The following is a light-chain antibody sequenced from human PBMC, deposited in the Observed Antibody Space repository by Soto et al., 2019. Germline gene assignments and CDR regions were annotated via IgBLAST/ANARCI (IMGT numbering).Light chain of an antibody. J-gene: IGLJ3*02. CDR1: SSDVGSYNF. Sequence: QSALTQPASVSGSPGQSITISCTGTSSDVGSYNFVSWYQQYPGKAPKITIYEVNKRPSGVSYRFSGSKSGNTASLTISGLQAEDEADYYCCSYAGKSTWVLGGGTKLTVL. V-gene: IGLV2-23*02. CDR3: CSYAGKSTWV. CDR2: EVN.